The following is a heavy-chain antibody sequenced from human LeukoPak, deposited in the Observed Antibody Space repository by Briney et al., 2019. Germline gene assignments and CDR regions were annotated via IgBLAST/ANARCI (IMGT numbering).Heavy chain of an antibody. CDR2: ISYDGTNK. D-gene: IGHD1-14*01. V-gene: IGHV3-30*04. J-gene: IGHJ5*02. Sequence: GGSLRLSCAASGFTFSSAAMHWVRQAPGKGLDWVAVISYDGTNKYYADSVKGRFTISRDNSKNTLYLQMNSLRAEDTAVYYCAKDLTDPSPEERFDPWGQGTLVTVSS. CDR3: AKDLTDPSPEERFDP. CDR1: GFTFSSAA.